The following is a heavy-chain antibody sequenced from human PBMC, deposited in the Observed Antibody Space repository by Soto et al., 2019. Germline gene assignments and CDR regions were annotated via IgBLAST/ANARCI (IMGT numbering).Heavy chain of an antibody. CDR1: GFTFSEYW. D-gene: IGHD2-15*01. CDR3: ARDYSVG. Sequence: GGSLRLSCVASGFTFSEYWMHWVRQAPGKGLVWVSRISNDGSTTIYADSVKGRFTSSRDNAKNTLYLQMNSLRAEDTAVYYCARDYSVGWGQGTLVTVSS. J-gene: IGHJ4*02. CDR2: ISNDGSTT. V-gene: IGHV3-74*01.